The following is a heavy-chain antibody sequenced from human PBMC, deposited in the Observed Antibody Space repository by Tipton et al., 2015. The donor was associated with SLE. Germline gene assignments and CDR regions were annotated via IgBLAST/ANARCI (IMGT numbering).Heavy chain of an antibody. Sequence: TLSLTCTVSGCSISSYYCGWFRQPAGQGLEWIWRIYTSGSTNYNPSLKSRVTISVDTSKNQFSLKLSSVTAADTAVYYCASGHDYGDSDAFDIWGQGTMVTVSS. CDR2: IYTSGST. CDR3: ASGHDYGDSDAFDI. J-gene: IGHJ3*02. V-gene: IGHV4-4*07. D-gene: IGHD4-17*01. CDR1: GCSISSYY.